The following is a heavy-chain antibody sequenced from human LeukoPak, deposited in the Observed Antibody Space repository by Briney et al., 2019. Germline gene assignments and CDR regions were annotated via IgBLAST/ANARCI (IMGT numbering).Heavy chain of an antibody. J-gene: IGHJ4*02. Sequence: GGSLRLSCAASGFTFNRDWTAWVRQAPGKGLEWVANIKEDGSEKNYVDSVKGRFTISRDNAVNSVYLQMNDLRAEDTGVYYCATKEPSTSGWSYWGQGTLVTVPS. V-gene: IGHV3-7*01. CDR3: ATKEPSTSGWSY. CDR1: GFTFNRDW. CDR2: IKEDGSEK. D-gene: IGHD6-19*01.